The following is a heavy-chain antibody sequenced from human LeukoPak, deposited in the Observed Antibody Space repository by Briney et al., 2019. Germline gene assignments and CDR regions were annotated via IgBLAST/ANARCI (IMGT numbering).Heavy chain of an antibody. D-gene: IGHD3-22*01. CDR2: IKPNSGGT. Sequence: ASVKVSCKASGYTFSGYHMHWVRQAPGQGLEWMGWIKPNSGGTKYAQKFQGRVSMTRDTSTSTAHMELSRLTSDDTAVYYCAREGRGDSSGYYKGYWGQGTLVTVSS. CDR1: GYTFSGYH. V-gene: IGHV1-2*02. J-gene: IGHJ4*02. CDR3: AREGRGDSSGYYKGY.